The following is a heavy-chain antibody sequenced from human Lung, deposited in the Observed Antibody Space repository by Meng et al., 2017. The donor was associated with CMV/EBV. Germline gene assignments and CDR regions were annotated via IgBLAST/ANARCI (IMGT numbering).Heavy chain of an antibody. CDR2: IYHSGST. V-gene: IGHV4-4*02. Sequence: QVQLQESGPGLVKPSGTLSLTCAVSGGSISSSNLWTWVRQVPGKGLEWIGEIYHSGSTNYNPSLKNRVTISVDKFKNQFSLKLGSVTAADTAVYYCARIERRRILKYCGSDCSTTDYWGQGTLVTVSS. D-gene: IGHD2-21*02. CDR1: GGSISSSNL. CDR3: ARIERRRILKYCGSDCSTTDY. J-gene: IGHJ4*02.